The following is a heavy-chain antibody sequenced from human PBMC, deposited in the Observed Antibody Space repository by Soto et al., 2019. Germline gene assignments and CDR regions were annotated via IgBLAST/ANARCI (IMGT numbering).Heavy chain of an antibody. CDR3: ARHTSMVTGDF. D-gene: IGHD5-18*01. J-gene: IGHJ4*02. V-gene: IGHV1-8*01. CDR1: GYTFTSYD. Sequence: QVPLVQSGAEVTKPGASVKVSCKASGYTFTSYDINWVRQATGQRPEWMGWMNPNSGNAGYAEKFQGRVTMTRDTSISTAYMELIGLTSDDTAVYYCARHTSMVTGDFWGQGTLVTVS. CDR2: MNPNSGNA.